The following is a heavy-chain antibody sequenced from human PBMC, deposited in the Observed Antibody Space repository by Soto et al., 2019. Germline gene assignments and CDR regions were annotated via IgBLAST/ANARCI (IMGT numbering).Heavy chain of an antibody. CDR2: ISDGGDLT. J-gene: IGHJ3*01. D-gene: IGHD6-6*01. CDR3: ARRAFGSSRSFDL. V-gene: IGHV3-23*01. Sequence: PGGSLRLSCAASGFAFSSHPMSWVRQAPERGLEWVSGISDGGDLTYIADSVKGRFTISRDNSKNILFLQMNSLRAEDTALYYCARRAFGSSRSFDLWGQGTMVTVSS. CDR1: GFAFSSHP.